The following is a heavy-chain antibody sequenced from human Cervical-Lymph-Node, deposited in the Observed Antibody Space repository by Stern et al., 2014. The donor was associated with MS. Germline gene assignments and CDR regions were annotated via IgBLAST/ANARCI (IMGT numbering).Heavy chain of an antibody. D-gene: IGHD3-22*01. J-gene: IGHJ5*02. V-gene: IGHV1-69*01. CDR1: GGTFSSYA. Sequence: QVQLVESGAEVKKPGSSVKVSCKASGGTFSSYAISWVRQAPGQGLERMGGIIPIFGTANYAQKFQGRVTITADESTSTAYMELSSLRSEDTAVYYCAREGYYDSSGPGLLDPWGQGTLVTVSS. CDR3: AREGYYDSSGPGLLDP. CDR2: IIPIFGTA.